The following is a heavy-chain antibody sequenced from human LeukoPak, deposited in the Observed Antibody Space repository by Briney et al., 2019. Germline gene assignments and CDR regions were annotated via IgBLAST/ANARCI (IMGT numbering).Heavy chain of an antibody. J-gene: IGHJ3*02. V-gene: IGHV1-18*01. CDR1: GYTFTSYG. D-gene: IGHD6-19*01. CDR2: ISAYNGNT. CDR3: ARGQWAVLWQGAFDI. Sequence: ASVKVCCKASGYTFTSYGISWVRQAPGQGLEWMGWISAYNGNTNYAQKLQGRVTMTTDTSTSTAYMELRSLRSDDTAVYYCARGQWAVLWQGAFDIWGQGTMVTVSS.